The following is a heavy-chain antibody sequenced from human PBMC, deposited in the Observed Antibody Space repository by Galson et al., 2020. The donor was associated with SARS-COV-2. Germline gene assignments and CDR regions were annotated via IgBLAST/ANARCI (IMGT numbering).Heavy chain of an antibody. CDR2: IYYSGST. CDR3: ARIVAAAGILVTYYFDY. J-gene: IGHJ4*02. Sequence: SETLSLTCTVSGGSISSSSYYWGWIRQPPGKGLEWIGSIYYSGSTYYNPSLKSRVTISVDTSKNQFSLKLSSVTAADTAVYYCARIVAAAGILVTYYFDYWGQGTLVTVSS. CDR1: GGSISSSSYY. V-gene: IGHV4-39*07. D-gene: IGHD6-13*01.